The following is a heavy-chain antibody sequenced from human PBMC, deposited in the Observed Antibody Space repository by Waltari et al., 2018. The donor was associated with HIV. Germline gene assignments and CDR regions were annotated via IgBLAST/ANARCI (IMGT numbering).Heavy chain of an antibody. CDR1: GGSISSSSYY. CDR2: IYYSGST. J-gene: IGHJ4*02. Sequence: QLQLQESGPGLVKPSETLSLTCTVPGGSISSSSYYWGWIRQPPGQGLEWIGSIYYSGSTYYNPSLKSRVTISVDTSKNQFSLKLSSVTAADTAVYYCARLGAYCSGGSCYSGSYVDYWGQGTLVTVSS. D-gene: IGHD2-15*01. V-gene: IGHV4-39*01. CDR3: ARLGAYCSGGSCYSGSYVDY.